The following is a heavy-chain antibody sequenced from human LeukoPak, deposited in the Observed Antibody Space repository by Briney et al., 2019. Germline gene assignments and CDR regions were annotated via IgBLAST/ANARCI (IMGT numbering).Heavy chain of an antibody. CDR2: ISSSSSYI. V-gene: IGHV3-21*01. CDR1: GFTFSSYS. CDR3: ARVGTADNWFDP. D-gene: IGHD5-18*01. Sequence: GGSLRLSRAASGFTFSSYSMNWVRQAPGKGLEWVSSISSSSSYIYYADSVKGRFTISRDNAKNSLYLQMNSLRAEDTAVYYCARVGTADNWFDPWGQGTLVTVSS. J-gene: IGHJ5*02.